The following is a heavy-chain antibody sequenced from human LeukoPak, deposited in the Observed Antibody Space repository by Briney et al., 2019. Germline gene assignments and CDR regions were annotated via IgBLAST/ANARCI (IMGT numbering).Heavy chain of an antibody. D-gene: IGHD2-21*01. Sequence: SSETLSLTCTVSGGSISSYYWSWIRQPPGKGLEWIGYTYYSGSTNYNPSLKSRVTITVDTSKNQFSLKLSSVTAADTAVYYCARSQGIGYFDYWGQGTLVTVSS. CDR1: GGSISSYY. V-gene: IGHV4-59*01. CDR3: ARSQGIGYFDY. CDR2: TYYSGST. J-gene: IGHJ4*02.